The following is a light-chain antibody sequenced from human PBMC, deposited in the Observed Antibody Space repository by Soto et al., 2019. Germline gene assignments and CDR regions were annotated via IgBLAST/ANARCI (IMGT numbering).Light chain of an antibody. CDR3: QQGYSFPLT. CDR1: PGVTNW. J-gene: IGKJ4*01. Sequence: IQMTQSPSSVSASVGDRVTITCRASPGVTNWLAWYQQKPGKAPKLLIYASSSLPSGVASRFSGSGAGTDFTLTISSLPPEDFANYYCQQGYSFPLTFGGGTKVEI. CDR2: ASS. V-gene: IGKV1-12*01.